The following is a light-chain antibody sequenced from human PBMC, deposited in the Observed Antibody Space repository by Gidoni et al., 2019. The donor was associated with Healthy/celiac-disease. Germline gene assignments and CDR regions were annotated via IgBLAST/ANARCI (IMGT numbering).Light chain of an antibody. J-gene: IGKJ3*01. Sequence: DIHMTQSPSSLSASVGDRVTITCRTSQSISNYLNWYQKKPGKAPQLLIYAASSLQSGVPSRFSGSGSGTDFTLTISSLQPEDFATYYCQQSYSTPLTFGHGTKVDIK. CDR3: QQSYSTPLT. CDR1: QSISNY. V-gene: IGKV1-39*01. CDR2: AAS.